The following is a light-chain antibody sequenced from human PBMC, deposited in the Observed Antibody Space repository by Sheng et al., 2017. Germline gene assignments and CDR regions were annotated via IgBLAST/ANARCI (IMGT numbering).Light chain of an antibody. CDR1: QSISSW. CDR2: KAS. V-gene: IGKV1-5*03. CDR3: HQYNNYWT. Sequence: DIQMTQSPSTLSASVGDRVTITCRASQSISSWLAWYQQKPGKAPKLLIYKASSLESGVPSRFSGSGSGTEFNLTISSLQPDDFATYYCHQYNNYWTFGQG. J-gene: IGKJ1*01.